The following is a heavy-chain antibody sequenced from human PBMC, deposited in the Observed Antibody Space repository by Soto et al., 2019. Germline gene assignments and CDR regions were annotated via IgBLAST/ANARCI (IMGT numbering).Heavy chain of an antibody. CDR2: IKQDGSEK. V-gene: IGHV3-7*01. Sequence: GGSLRLSCAASGFTFSSYWMSWVRQAPGKGLEWVANIKQDGSEKYYVDSVKGRFTISRDNAKNSLYLQMNSLRAEDTAVYYCARDTSNLLRFLEWPYYFDYWGQGTLVTVSS. J-gene: IGHJ4*02. CDR1: GFTFSSYW. D-gene: IGHD3-3*01. CDR3: ARDTSNLLRFLEWPYYFDY.